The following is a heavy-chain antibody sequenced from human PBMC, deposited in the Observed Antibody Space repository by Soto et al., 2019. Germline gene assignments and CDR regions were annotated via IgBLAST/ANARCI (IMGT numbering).Heavy chain of an antibody. CDR3: ARPVTIFGVEPDAFDI. Sequence: PGESLKISCNGSGYSFTSYWIGWVLQMPGKGLEWMGIIYPGDSDTRYSPSFQGQVTISADKSISTAYLQWSSLKASDTAMYYCARPVTIFGVEPDAFDIWGQGTMVTVSS. D-gene: IGHD3-3*01. CDR1: GYSFTSYW. CDR2: IYPGDSDT. J-gene: IGHJ3*02. V-gene: IGHV5-51*01.